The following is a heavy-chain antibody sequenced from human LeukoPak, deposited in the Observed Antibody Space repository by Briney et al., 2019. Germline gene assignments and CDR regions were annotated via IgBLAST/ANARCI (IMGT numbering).Heavy chain of an antibody. CDR3: ARESFSGDSSGYYGY. V-gene: IGHV3-21*01. CDR2: ISSSGKYI. CDR1: GFTFSTYS. Sequence: GGSLRLSCAASGFTFSTYSMNWVRQAPGKGLEWVSSISSSGKYIYYADSVKGRFTISRDNAKNSLYLQMNSLRAEDTAVYYCARESFSGDSSGYYGYWGQGTRVPLSS. J-gene: IGHJ4*02. D-gene: IGHD3-22*01.